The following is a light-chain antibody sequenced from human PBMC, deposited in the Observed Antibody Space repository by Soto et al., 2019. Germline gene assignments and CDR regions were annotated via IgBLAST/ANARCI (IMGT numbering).Light chain of an antibody. Sequence: ETVLTQSPGTLSLSPGERATLSCRASQSVSSNYLAWYQHIPGQAPRLLIYGASTRATGIPDRFSGSGSGKDSTLTINRLEPEDFAVYSYQQFDRSLTSWTFGQGTKVE. V-gene: IGKV3-20*01. CDR3: QQFDRSLTSWT. J-gene: IGKJ1*01. CDR1: QSVSSNY. CDR2: GAS.